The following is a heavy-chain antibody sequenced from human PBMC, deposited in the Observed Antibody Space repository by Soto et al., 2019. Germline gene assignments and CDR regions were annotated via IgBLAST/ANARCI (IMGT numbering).Heavy chain of an antibody. D-gene: IGHD6-6*01. Sequence: SETLSLTCAVYGGSFSGYYCRWIRQPPGKGLEWIGEINHSGSTNYNPSLKSRVTISVDTSKNQFSLKLSSVTAADTAVYYCATPARGQSLIAALNWFEPWGQETLVTVSS. J-gene: IGHJ5*02. CDR3: ATPARGQSLIAALNWFEP. CDR2: INHSGST. CDR1: GGSFSGYY. V-gene: IGHV4-34*01.